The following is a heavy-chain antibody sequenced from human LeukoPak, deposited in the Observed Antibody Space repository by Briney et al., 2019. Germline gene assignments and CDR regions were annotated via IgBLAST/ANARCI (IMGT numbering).Heavy chain of an antibody. CDR1: GFTFSRHW. D-gene: IGHD5-24*01. Sequence: GVLRLSCAASGFTFSRHWMNWVRQAPGQGLEWVANIHEDGSDKYYVDSVKGRFTISRDNAKNSVYLQMNGLRAEDTAVYYCARILRLHTPRTFDIWGQGTMVTVSS. J-gene: IGHJ3*02. CDR3: ARILRLHTPRTFDI. V-gene: IGHV3-7*05. CDR2: IHEDGSDK.